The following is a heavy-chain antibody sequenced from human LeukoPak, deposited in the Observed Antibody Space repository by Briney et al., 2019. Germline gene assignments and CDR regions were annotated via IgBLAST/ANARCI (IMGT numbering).Heavy chain of an antibody. D-gene: IGHD3-22*01. CDR1: GFTFSSYA. V-gene: IGHV3-23*01. CDR3: AKEINYYDSSGYYDY. J-gene: IGHJ4*02. CDR2: ISGSGGST. Sequence: PGGSLRLSCAASGFTFSSYAMSWVRQAPGKGLEWVSAISGSGGSTYYADSVKGRFTISRDNAKNTLYLQMNSLRAEDTVVYYCAKEINYYDSSGYYDYWGQGTLVTVSS.